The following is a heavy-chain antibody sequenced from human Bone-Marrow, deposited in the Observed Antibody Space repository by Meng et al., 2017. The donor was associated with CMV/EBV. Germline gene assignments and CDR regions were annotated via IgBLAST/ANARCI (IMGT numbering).Heavy chain of an antibody. J-gene: IGHJ6*02. D-gene: IGHD3-3*01. Sequence: ESLKISCTVSGGSISSSSYYWGWIRQPSGKGLEWIGSIYYSGSTYYNPSLKSRVTISVDTSKNQFSLKLSSVTAADTAVYYCARLNSRAIFGVVRAGYYYGMDVWGQGTTVTVSS. CDR1: GGSISSSSYY. CDR2: IYYSGST. CDR3: ARLNSRAIFGVVRAGYYYGMDV. V-gene: IGHV4-39*07.